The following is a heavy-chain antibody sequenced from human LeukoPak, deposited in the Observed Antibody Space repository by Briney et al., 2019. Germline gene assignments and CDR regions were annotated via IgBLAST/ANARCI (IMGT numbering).Heavy chain of an antibody. CDR3: ARRTGEGYTYGPYYFDY. Sequence: GASVKVSCKASGYTFTGYYMHWVRQAPGQGLEWMGWINPNSGGTDYAQKFQGRVTMTGNTSISTAYMELSRLRSDDTAVYYCARRTGEGYTYGPYYFDYWGQGTLVTVSS. CDR1: GYTFTGYY. D-gene: IGHD5-18*01. CDR2: INPNSGGT. V-gene: IGHV1-2*02. J-gene: IGHJ4*02.